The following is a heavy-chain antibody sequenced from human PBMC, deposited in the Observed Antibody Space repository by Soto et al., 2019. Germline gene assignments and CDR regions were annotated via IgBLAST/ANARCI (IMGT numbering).Heavy chain of an antibody. Sequence: SETLSLTCTVSGGSISSGDYHWSWIRQPPGKGLEWIGYISYSGSTNYNPSLKSRVTISVDTSKNQFSLKMRSVTAADTAVYYCAREGVTPSYYYYYGMDVWGQGTTVTVSS. CDR2: ISYSGST. J-gene: IGHJ6*02. D-gene: IGHD5-18*01. CDR1: GGSISSGDYH. V-gene: IGHV4-61*08. CDR3: AREGVTPSYYYYYGMDV.